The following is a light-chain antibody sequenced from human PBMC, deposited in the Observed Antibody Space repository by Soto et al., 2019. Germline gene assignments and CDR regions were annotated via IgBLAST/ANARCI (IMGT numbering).Light chain of an antibody. CDR1: QSISSY. V-gene: IGKV3-11*01. Sequence: EIVLTQSPVTLSLSPGERATLSCRASQSISSYLAWYQQKPGQAPRLLIYDASHRATGIPASFSGSGSGTDCTLTISSLEPEDFAFYYCQHRTHWPPYSCGQGTKVDIK. CDR2: DAS. J-gene: IGKJ2*03. CDR3: QHRTHWPPYS.